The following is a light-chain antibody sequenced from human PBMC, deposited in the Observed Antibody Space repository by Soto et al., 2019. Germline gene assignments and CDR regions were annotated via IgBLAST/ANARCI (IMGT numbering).Light chain of an antibody. CDR3: QQYGSSPTWT. J-gene: IGKJ1*01. V-gene: IGKV3-20*01. Sequence: EIVLTQSPATLSLSPGERATLSCRASQSISSYLAWYQHKPGQAPRLLIYGASSRATGIPDRFSASGSGTDFTLTISRLEPEDFAVYYCQQYGSSPTWTFGQGTKVDIK. CDR2: GAS. CDR1: QSISSY.